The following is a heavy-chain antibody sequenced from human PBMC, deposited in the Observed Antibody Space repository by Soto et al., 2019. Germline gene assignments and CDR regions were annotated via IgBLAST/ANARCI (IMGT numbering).Heavy chain of an antibody. CDR1: GVSFNNNG. CDR2: VSPPFRTS. D-gene: IGHD3-10*01. V-gene: IGHV1-69*01. Sequence: QVQLVQSGAEVKKPGSSVKVSCKTSGVSFNNNGIGWVRQAPGHGLEWMGGVSPPFRTSNYARKFQGRISIRADASTGTVNMELSSLTSEDTAQYYCARVLYYGSGSYSPYGMDVWGQGTTVTVSS. J-gene: IGHJ6*02. CDR3: ARVLYYGSGSYSPYGMDV.